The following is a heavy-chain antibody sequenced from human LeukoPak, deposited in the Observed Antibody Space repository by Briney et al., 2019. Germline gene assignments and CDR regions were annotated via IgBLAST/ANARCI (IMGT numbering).Heavy chain of an antibody. J-gene: IGHJ3*02. CDR2: ICCAAAA. CDR3: GRGGWLSNAFDI. D-gene: IGHD3-9*01. CDR1: GGSVSSYY. V-gene: IGHV4-59*02. Sequence: PSETLTLTCTVSGGSVSSYYWGCIRQPPGKGLEGIGYICCAAAANYTPSLKSRVTISVDTSKNQFSVKLSSVTAADTAVYYCGRGGWLSNAFDIWGQGTMVSVSS.